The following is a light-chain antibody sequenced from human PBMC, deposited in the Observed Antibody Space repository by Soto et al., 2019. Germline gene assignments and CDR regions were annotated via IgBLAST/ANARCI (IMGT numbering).Light chain of an antibody. Sequence: QSALTQPRSVSGSPGQSVTISCTGTSSDVGGYNYVSWYRQHPGKAPKLLIYDVNKRPSGVPDRFSGSQSGNTASLAISGLQTEDEADYYCCSYAGSYTFVFGTGTKVTVL. J-gene: IGLJ1*01. CDR2: DVN. CDR3: CSYAGSYTFV. CDR1: SSDVGGYNY. V-gene: IGLV2-11*01.